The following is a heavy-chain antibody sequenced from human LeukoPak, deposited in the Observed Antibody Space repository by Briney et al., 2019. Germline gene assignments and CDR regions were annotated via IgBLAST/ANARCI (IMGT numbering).Heavy chain of an antibody. J-gene: IGHJ4*02. CDR1: GGSISGYH. CDR2: IYYTGST. V-gene: IGHV4-59*01. D-gene: IGHD3-22*01. CDR3: ARDGYYDNYFDF. Sequence: PSETLSLTCTVSGGSISGYHWSWIRQPPGKGLEWIGYIYYTGSTNYNPSLKSRVTISVDTSKKQFSLKLSSVTAADTAVYYCARDGYYDNYFDFWGQGTLVTVSS.